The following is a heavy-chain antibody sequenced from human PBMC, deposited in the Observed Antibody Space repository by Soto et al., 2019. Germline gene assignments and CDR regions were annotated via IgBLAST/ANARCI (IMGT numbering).Heavy chain of an antibody. D-gene: IGHD3-16*01. Sequence: EMHLVESGGGSVRPGESLRLSCVASGFTFDNSWMTWIRRAPGKGLEWVASIKQDGGEKRYVDSVKGRFTISRDNIRKSLYLQMSSLRAEDTAMYYCARDPYDTDSLSYGAFDVWGRGTMVTVSS. CDR3: ARDPYDTDSLSYGAFDV. J-gene: IGHJ3*01. V-gene: IGHV3-7*03. CDR2: IKQDGGEK. CDR1: GFTFDNSW.